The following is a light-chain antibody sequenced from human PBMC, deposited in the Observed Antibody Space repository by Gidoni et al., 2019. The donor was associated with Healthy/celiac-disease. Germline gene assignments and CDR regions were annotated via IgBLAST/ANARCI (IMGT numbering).Light chain of an antibody. V-gene: IGKV1-5*03. J-gene: IGKJ1*01. CDR2: TAS. Sequence: DIQMTQSPSTLSASVGDRVTIPCRASQSISSWLAWYQQKPGKAPTLLIYTASSLESGVPSRFSGSGSGTEFTLTISSLQPDDFATYYCQQYNSYSETFGQGTKVEIK. CDR3: QQYNSYSET. CDR1: QSISSW.